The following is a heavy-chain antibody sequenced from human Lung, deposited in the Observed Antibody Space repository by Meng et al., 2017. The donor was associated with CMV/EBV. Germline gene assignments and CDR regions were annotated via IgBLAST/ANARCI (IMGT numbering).Heavy chain of an antibody. D-gene: IGHD4-23*01. CDR1: GFTFDDYA. Sequence: SXRLXCAASGFTFDDYAMHWVRQAPGKGLEWVSGISWNSGSIGYADSVKGRFTISRDSAKNSLYLQMNSLRAEDTALYYCAKDIGFGGNSLYGMDVWGQGTXVTVSS. CDR2: ISWNSGSI. V-gene: IGHV3-9*01. CDR3: AKDIGFGGNSLYGMDV. J-gene: IGHJ6*02.